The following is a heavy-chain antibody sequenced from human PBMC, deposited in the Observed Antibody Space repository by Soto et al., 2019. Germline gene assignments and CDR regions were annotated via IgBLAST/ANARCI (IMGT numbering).Heavy chain of an antibody. CDR2: ISYDGSNK. CDR3: ARDSYGGNRPDGY. V-gene: IGHV3-30-3*01. CDR1: GFTFSSYA. D-gene: IGHD4-17*01. J-gene: IGHJ4*02. Sequence: QVQLVESGGGVVQPGRSLRLSCAASGFTFSSYAMHWVRQAPGKGLEWVAVISYDGSNKYYADSVKGRFTISRDNSKNTLYLQMNSLRAEDTAVYYCARDSYGGNRPDGYGGQGTLVTVSS.